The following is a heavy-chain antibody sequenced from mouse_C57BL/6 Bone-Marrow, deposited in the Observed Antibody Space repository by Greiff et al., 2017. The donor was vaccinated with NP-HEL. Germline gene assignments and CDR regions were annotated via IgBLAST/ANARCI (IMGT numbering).Heavy chain of an antibody. V-gene: IGHV1-76*01. CDR1: GYTFTDYY. CDR2: IYPGSGNT. Sequence: QVQLQQSGAELVRPGASVKLSCKASGYTFTDYYINWVKQRPGQGLEWIARIYPGSGNTYYNEKFKGKATLTAEKSSSTAYMQLSSLTSEDSAVYFCATSTMVTSYWGQGTSVTVSS. D-gene: IGHD2-2*01. CDR3: ATSTMVTSY. J-gene: IGHJ4*01.